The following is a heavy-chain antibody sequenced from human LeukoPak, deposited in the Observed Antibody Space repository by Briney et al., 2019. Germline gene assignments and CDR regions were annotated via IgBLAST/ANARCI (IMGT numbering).Heavy chain of an antibody. CDR2: INPNSGGT. D-gene: IGHD3-9*01. Sequence: VASVXVSFXAXGYTFTGYYMHWVRQAPGQGLEWMGWINPNSGGTNYAQKFQGRVTITRDTSISTAYMELSRLRSDDTAVYYCARQDILTGYVWFDPWGQGTLVTVSS. CDR1: GYTFTGYY. J-gene: IGHJ5*02. V-gene: IGHV1-2*02. CDR3: ARQDILTGYVWFDP.